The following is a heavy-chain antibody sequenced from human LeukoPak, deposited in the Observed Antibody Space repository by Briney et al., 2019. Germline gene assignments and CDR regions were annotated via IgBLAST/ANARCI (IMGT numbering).Heavy chain of an antibody. CDR1: GFTFSDYY. CDR2: ISSSGSTI. J-gene: IGHJ5*02. V-gene: IGHV3-11*01. CDR3: ARDLSLAAAGTGWFDP. Sequence: GGSLRLSCAASGFTFSDYYMSWIRQAPGKGLEWVSYISSSGSTIYYADSVKGRFTISRGNAKNSLYLQMNSLRAEDTAVYYCARDLSLAAAGTGWFDPWGQGTLVTVSS. D-gene: IGHD6-13*01.